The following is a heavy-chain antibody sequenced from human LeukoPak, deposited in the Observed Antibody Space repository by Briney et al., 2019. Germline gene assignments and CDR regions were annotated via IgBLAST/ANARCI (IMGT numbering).Heavy chain of an antibody. V-gene: IGHV3-21*01. J-gene: IGHJ4*02. CDR1: GFTFSSYS. CDR2: ISSSSSYI. D-gene: IGHD3-22*01. CDR3: ARAPTYYYDSSPLRSDY. Sequence: GGSLRLSCAASGFTFSSYSMNWVRQAPGKGLEWVSSISSSSSYIYYADSVKGRFTISRDNAKNSLYLQMNSLRAEDTAVYYCARAPTYYYDSSPLRSDYWGQGTLVTVSS.